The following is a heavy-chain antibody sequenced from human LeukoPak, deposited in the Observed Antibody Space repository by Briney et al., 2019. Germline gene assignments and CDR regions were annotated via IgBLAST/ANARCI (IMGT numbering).Heavy chain of an antibody. CDR2: VSGNGVCT. J-gene: IGHJ5*02. D-gene: IGHD3-10*01. Sequence: GGSLRLSCAASGLSVSSNYMSWVRQAPGKGLEYVSAVSGNGVCTYYADSVKGRFTISRDNSKNTLYLQMSSLRAEDTAVYYCVKAVYYGSGSYPLFEPWGQGTLVTVSS. CDR3: VKAVYYGSGSYPLFEP. CDR1: GLSVSSNY. V-gene: IGHV3-64D*06.